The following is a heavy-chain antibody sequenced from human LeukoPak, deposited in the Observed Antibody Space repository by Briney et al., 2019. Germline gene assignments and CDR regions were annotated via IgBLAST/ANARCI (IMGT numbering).Heavy chain of an antibody. CDR2: INSDGSTT. J-gene: IGHJ3*02. V-gene: IGHV3-74*03. CDR3: AREYYDGAAFDI. D-gene: IGHD3-22*01. CDR1: GFTFSSYW. Sequence: GGSLRLSCAASGFTFSSYWMHWVRQAPGKGPVWVSRINSDGSTTMYADSVKGRFTISRDNAKNTLYLQMNSLRGEDTALYYCAREYYDGAAFDIWGQGTMVTVSS.